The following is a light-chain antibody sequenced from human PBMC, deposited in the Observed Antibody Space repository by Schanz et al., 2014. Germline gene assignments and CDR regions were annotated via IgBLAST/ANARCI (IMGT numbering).Light chain of an antibody. J-gene: IGKJ4*01. CDR2: GAS. V-gene: IGKV3-20*01. Sequence: EIVLTQSPGTLSLSPGERATLSCRASQSVSSNLAWYQQKPGQAPRVLIYGASIRASGIPDRFSGSGYGTDFTLTISRLEPEDFATYYCQQYDSFPFTFGGGTKVEIK. CDR3: QQYDSFPFT. CDR1: QSVSSN.